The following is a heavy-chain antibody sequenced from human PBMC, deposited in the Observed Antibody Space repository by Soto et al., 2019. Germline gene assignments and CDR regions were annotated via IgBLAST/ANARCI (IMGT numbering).Heavy chain of an antibody. V-gene: IGHV3-23*04. J-gene: IGHJ3*01. CDR2: ITGNGAYA. CDR3: GKAPNGDYFGAFDF. CDR1: GFTFSSYA. Sequence: EVQMVESGGGLVQPGGSLRLSCAASGFTFSSYALTWVRQVPGKGLEWVSSITGNGAYARYIDSVKGRFTITRDNAKNTLFLQLTSLRADDTAIYYCGKAPNGDYFGAFDFWGQGTMVTVSS. D-gene: IGHD4-17*01.